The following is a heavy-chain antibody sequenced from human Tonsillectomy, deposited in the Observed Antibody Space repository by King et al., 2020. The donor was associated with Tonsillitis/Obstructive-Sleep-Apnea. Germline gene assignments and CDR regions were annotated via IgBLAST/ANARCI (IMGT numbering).Heavy chain of an antibody. D-gene: IGHD1-26*01. CDR3: ARHGSGTNCRRFDY. Sequence: QLQESGPGLVKPSETLSLTCTVSGGSISSYYWSWIRQPPGKGLEWMGYIYYNGSTNYNPSLKSRVTISVDTSKNQFSLMLRSVTAADTDVYYCARHGSGTNCRRFDYWGQGTLVTVSS. CDR1: GGSISSYY. CDR2: IYYNGST. J-gene: IGHJ4*02. V-gene: IGHV4-59*08.